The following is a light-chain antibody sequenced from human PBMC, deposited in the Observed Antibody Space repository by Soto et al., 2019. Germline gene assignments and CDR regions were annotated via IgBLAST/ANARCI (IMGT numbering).Light chain of an antibody. CDR3: PQYGGSPYT. CDR2: GAS. V-gene: IGKV3-20*01. CDR1: QSVRSNY. J-gene: IGKJ2*01. Sequence: EIVLTQSPGTLSLSPGERATLSCRASQSVRSNYLAWYQRKPGQAPRLLIYGASTRATGIPDRFSGTGSGTDFTLTISRLEPEDFAVYYCPQYGGSPYTFGQGTKLEIK.